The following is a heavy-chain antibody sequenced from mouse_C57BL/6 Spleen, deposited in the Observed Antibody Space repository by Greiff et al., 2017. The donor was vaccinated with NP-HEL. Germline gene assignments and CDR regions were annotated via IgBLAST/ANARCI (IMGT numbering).Heavy chain of an antibody. J-gene: IGHJ1*03. CDR3: ARSISSYWYCDV. CDR1: GYTFTRYW. Sequence: QVQLQQPGAELVMPGASVKLSCKASGYTFTRYWMHWVKQRPGQGLEWIGEIDPSDSYTNYNQKFKGKSTLTVDKSSSTAYMQLSSLTSEDSAVYYCARSISSYWYCDVWGTGTTVTVSS. CDR2: IDPSDSYT. V-gene: IGHV1-69*01.